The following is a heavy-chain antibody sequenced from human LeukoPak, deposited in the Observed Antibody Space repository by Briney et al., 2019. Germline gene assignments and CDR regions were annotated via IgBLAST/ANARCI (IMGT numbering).Heavy chain of an antibody. D-gene: IGHD2-2*01. J-gene: IGHJ6*02. CDR3: ARDRGSTRRSYYYGMDV. Sequence: SETLSLTCTVAGGSISSCYWRWIRQPAGKGLEWIGRIYTSGSTNYNPSLKSRVTMSLDTSKNQFSLKLSSVTAADTAVYYCARDRGSTRRSYYYGMDVWGQGTTVTVSS. CDR2: IYTSGST. V-gene: IGHV4-4*07. CDR1: GGSISSCY.